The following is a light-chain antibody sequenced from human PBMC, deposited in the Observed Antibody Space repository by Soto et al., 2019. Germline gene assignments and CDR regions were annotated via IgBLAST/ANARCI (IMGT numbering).Light chain of an antibody. CDR3: QQANSFPLT. Sequence: DLQMTQSPSSVSASVGDRVTITCRASQGISSGLAWYQQKSGKAPKLLIYGASSLQGGVPSRFSGSASRADYTLTISSLQPEDAATSFCQQANSFPLTFGGGTKVEIK. V-gene: IGKV1-12*01. J-gene: IGKJ4*01. CDR1: QGISSG. CDR2: GAS.